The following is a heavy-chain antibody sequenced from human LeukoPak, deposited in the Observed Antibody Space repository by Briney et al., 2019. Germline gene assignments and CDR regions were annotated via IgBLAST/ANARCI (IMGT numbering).Heavy chain of an antibody. CDR1: GGSMNNGY. CDR2: IHSGGTT. Sequence: SETLSLTCTVSGGSMNNGYFTWIRQPAGKGLEWIGRIHSGGTTNYNPSLMSRVTLSVDTSKNQFSLKLSSVTAADTAVYYCARALSNLNDYWGQGTLVTVSS. CDR3: ARALSNLNDY. J-gene: IGHJ4*02. V-gene: IGHV4-4*07. D-gene: IGHD1-14*01.